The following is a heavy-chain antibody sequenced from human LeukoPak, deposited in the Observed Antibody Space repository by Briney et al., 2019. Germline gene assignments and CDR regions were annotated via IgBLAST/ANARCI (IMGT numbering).Heavy chain of an antibody. D-gene: IGHD6-19*01. CDR3: ARVAGTDFDY. Sequence: SETLSLTCTVSGGSLSSYYWSWIRQPPGKGLEWIGYIYYSGSTNYNPSLKSRVTISVDTSKNQFSLKLSSVTAADTAVYYCARVAGTDFDYWGQGTLVTVSS. CDR2: IYYSGST. CDR1: GGSLSSYY. V-gene: IGHV4-59*01. J-gene: IGHJ4*02.